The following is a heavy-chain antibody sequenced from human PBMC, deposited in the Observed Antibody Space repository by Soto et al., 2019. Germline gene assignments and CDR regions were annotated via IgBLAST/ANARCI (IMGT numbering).Heavy chain of an antibody. CDR3: ASPEMATTYYYYYGMDV. J-gene: IGHJ6*02. Sequence: QVQLVQSGAEVKKPGSSVKVSCKASGGTFSSYAIGWVRQAPGQGLEWMGGIIPIFGTANYAQKFQGRVTITADESTSTAYMELSSLRSEDTAVYYCASPEMATTYYYYYGMDVWGQGTTVTVSS. CDR1: GGTFSSYA. D-gene: IGHD5-12*01. CDR2: IIPIFGTA. V-gene: IGHV1-69*01.